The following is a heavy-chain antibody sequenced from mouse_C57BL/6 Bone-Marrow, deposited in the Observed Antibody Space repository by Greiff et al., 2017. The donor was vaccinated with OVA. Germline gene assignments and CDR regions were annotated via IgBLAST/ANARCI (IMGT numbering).Heavy chain of an antibody. CDR2: SRNKANDYTT. CDR3: ARDDYSNYWYFDV. CDR1: GFTFSDFY. V-gene: IGHV7-1*01. D-gene: IGHD2-5*01. J-gene: IGHJ1*03. Sequence: EVQGVESGGGLVQSGRSLRLSCATSGFTFSDFYMEWVRQAPGKGLEWIAASRNKANDYTTEYSASVKGRFIVSRDTSQSILYLQMNALRAEDTAIYYCARDDYSNYWYFDVWGTGTTVTVAS.